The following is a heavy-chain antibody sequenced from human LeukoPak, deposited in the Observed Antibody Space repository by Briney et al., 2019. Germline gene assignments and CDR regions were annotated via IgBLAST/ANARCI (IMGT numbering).Heavy chain of an antibody. V-gene: IGHV3-30*04. CDR3: ASSYYDSSGYFYHY. J-gene: IGHJ4*02. Sequence: GGSLRLSCVASGFTFSSYAMHWVRQAPGKGLEWVAVISYDGSNKYYADSVKGRFTISRDNSKNTLYLQMNSLRAEDTAVYYCASSYYDSSGYFYHYWGQGTLVTVSS. CDR1: GFTFSSYA. D-gene: IGHD3-22*01. CDR2: ISYDGSNK.